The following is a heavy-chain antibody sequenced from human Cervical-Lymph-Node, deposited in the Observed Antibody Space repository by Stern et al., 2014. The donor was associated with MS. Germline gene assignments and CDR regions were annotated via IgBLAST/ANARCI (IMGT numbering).Heavy chain of an antibody. V-gene: IGHV1-69*01. J-gene: IGHJ2*01. Sequence: QVQLVQSGAEVKKPGSSVKVSCKASGGTFSSYAISWVRQAPGQGLEWMGGIIPIFGTANYAQKFQGRVTITADESTSTAYMELSSLRSEDTAVYYCASLLSSVYYDWYFALWGRGTLFTVSS. CDR3: ASLLSSVYYDWYFAL. CDR2: IIPIFGTA. CDR1: GGTFSSYA. D-gene: IGHD3-22*01.